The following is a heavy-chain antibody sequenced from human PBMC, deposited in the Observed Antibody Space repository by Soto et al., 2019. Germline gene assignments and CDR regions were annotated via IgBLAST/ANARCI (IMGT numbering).Heavy chain of an antibody. J-gene: IGHJ5*02. Sequence: TSETLSLTCTVSGGSVSSCSYYWSWIRQPPGKGLEWIGYIYYSGSTNYNPSLKSRVTISVDTSKNQFSLKLSSVTAADTAVYYCARDRRWFDPWGQGTLVTVSS. CDR3: ARDRRWFDP. V-gene: IGHV4-61*01. CDR2: IYYSGST. CDR1: GGSVSSCSYY.